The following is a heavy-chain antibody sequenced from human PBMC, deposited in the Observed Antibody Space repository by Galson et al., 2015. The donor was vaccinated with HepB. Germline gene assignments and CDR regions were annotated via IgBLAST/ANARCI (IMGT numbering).Heavy chain of an antibody. CDR1: GGTFSSYA. D-gene: IGHD3-10*01. CDR3: ARVIYYGSGSYYRPTELDY. Sequence: SVKVSCKASGGTFSSYAISWARQAPGQGLERMGGIIPIFGTANYAQKFQGRVTITADESTSTAYMELSSLRSEDTAVYYCARVIYYGSGSYYRPTELDYWGQGTLVTVSS. J-gene: IGHJ4*02. V-gene: IGHV1-69*13. CDR2: IIPIFGTA.